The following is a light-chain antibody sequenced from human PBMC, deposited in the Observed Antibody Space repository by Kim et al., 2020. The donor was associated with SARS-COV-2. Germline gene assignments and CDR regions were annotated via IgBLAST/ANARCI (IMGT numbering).Light chain of an antibody. V-gene: IGKV3-15*01. CDR1: QSVSSN. J-gene: IGKJ4*01. CDR3: QQYTKWPPT. CDR2: DAS. Sequence: VAPGEIATLSCRASQSVSSNLAWYQQKPGQAPRLLIYDASTTATGIPARFSGSGSGTEFTLTISSLQSEDFTFYYCQQYTKWPPTFGGGTKVDIK.